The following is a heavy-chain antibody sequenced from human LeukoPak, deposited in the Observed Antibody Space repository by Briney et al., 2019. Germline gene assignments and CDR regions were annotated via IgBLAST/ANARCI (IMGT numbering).Heavy chain of an antibody. D-gene: IGHD2-15*01. J-gene: IGHJ3*02. CDR1: GFTFSSYN. CDR2: ISSSSSYI. CDR3: ARRYCSGGSCYPDAFDI. V-gene: IGHV3-21*04. Sequence: GGSLRLSCAASGFTFSSYNMNWVRQAPGKGLEWVSSISSSSSYIYYADSVKGRFTISRDNAKNSLYLQMNGLRAEDTALYYCARRYCSGGSCYPDAFDIWGQGTMVTVSS.